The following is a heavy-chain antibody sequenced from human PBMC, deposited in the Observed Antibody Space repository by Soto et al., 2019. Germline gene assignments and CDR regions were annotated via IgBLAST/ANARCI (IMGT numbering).Heavy chain of an antibody. CDR1: GGSISIGGYY. J-gene: IGHJ5*02. CDR3: ARSVFP. CDR2: IYYSGST. Sequence: QVQLQESGPGLVKPSQTLSLTCTVSGGSISIGGYYWNWIRQHPGKGLEWIGYIYYSGSTYYNPTLKSLVTISVDTSKNPFSLRLSSVAAADTAVYYCARSVFPWGQGTLVTVSS. V-gene: IGHV4-31*01.